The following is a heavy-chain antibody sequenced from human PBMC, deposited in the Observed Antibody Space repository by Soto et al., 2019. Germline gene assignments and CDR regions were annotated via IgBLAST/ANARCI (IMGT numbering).Heavy chain of an antibody. D-gene: IGHD3-3*02. V-gene: IGHV1-3*01. CDR3: VRDTQKLGPRANDALDI. Sequence: QAQLVQSGAEMKKPGASVKVSCKATGYTFSAYTMNWVRQAPGQSLEWMGWINAGSGNTKYSQNFQGRVSITRDTSASTVYMELTGLTSEDTAVYFFVRDTQKLGPRANDALDIWGQGTMVTVSS. CDR2: INAGSGNT. J-gene: IGHJ3*02. CDR1: GYTFSAYT.